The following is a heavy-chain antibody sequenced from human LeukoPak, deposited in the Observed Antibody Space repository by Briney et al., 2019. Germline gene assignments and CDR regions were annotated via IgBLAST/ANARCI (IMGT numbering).Heavy chain of an antibody. Sequence: PGGSLRLSCAAPGFTFSSYGMSWVRQAQGKGREWGSAISGSGGSTYYADSVKGRFTISRDNSKNTLYLQMNSLRAEDTAVYYCAKGYYGSGPNYFHYWGQGTLVTVSS. J-gene: IGHJ4*02. CDR1: GFTFSSYG. CDR2: ISGSGGST. CDR3: AKGYYGSGPNYFHY. V-gene: IGHV3-23*01. D-gene: IGHD3-10*01.